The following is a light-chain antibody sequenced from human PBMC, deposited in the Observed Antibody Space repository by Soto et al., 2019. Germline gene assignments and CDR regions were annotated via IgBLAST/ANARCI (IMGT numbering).Light chain of an antibody. CDR1: QSVSIW. Sequence: TQSPATLSVSLGDSATISCRASQSVSIWLAWYQQKPGRAPKLLIYKSSILESGVPSRFSGSGSGTDFTLTISSLQPEDFATYYCQQSYSTPPTFGQGTKVDIK. J-gene: IGKJ1*01. CDR2: KSS. V-gene: IGKV1-5*03. CDR3: QQSYSTPPT.